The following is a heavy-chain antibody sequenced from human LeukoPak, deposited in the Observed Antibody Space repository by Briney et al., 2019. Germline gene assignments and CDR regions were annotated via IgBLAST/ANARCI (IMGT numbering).Heavy chain of an antibody. V-gene: IGHV3-53*01. D-gene: IGHD1-20*01. J-gene: IGHJ4*02. CDR1: GFTVSSNY. CDR3: VANWNGDY. Sequence: GGSLRLSCAASGFTVSSNYMSWVRQAPGKGLEWVSIITNTGSSTYYTVSVKGRFTISRDNSKNTVYLQMNSLSPEDTAVYYCVANWNGDYWGQGTLVTVSS. CDR2: ITNTGSST.